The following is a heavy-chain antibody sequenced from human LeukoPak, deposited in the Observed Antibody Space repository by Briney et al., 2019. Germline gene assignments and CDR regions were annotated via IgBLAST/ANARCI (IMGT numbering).Heavy chain of an antibody. Sequence: QPGGSLRLSCAASGFTFSNYAMSWARQAPGKGLEWVSGISGSGGSTYYADSVKGRFTISRDNSKNTLYLQMNSLRAEDTAVYYCAKVLPYLKYSSGWDYFDYWGQGTLVTVSS. CDR1: GFTFSNYA. D-gene: IGHD6-19*01. CDR2: ISGSGGST. V-gene: IGHV3-23*01. J-gene: IGHJ4*02. CDR3: AKVLPYLKYSSGWDYFDY.